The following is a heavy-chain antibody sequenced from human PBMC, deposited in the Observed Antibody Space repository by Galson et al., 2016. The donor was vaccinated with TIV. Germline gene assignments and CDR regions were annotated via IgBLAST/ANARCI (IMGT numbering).Heavy chain of an antibody. CDR3: ARGHYYDSSGYSFDF. Sequence: SVKVSCKASGYTFTSFDISWIRQAPGQGLEWMGRMSPSNGNTGYAQKFRGRITMTRHPSTTTVYMELSGLTSEDTAVYYCARGHYYDSSGYSFDFWGQGTLVTVSS. CDR1: GYTFTSFD. J-gene: IGHJ4*02. V-gene: IGHV1-8*01. CDR2: MSPSNGNT. D-gene: IGHD3-22*01.